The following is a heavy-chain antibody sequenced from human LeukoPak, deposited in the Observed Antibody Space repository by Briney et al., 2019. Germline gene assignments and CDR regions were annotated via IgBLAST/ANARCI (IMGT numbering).Heavy chain of an antibody. CDR3: VREDTPATANY. Sequence: GGSLRLSCTGSGFPFGTYAMSWVRQAPGKGLEWVSAISGGSDNTHYAESVKGRFTISRDISKDTLFLQMHSLRPGDTAVYYCVREDTPATANYWGQGTLVTISS. CDR1: GFPFGTYA. J-gene: IGHJ4*02. CDR2: ISGGSDNT. D-gene: IGHD2-21*02. V-gene: IGHV3-23*01.